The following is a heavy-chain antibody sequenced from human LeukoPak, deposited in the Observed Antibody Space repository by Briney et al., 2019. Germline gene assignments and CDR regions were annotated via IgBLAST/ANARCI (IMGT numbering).Heavy chain of an antibody. CDR1: GGSISSSSYY. CDR3: ARDDFWSGYSDY. J-gene: IGHJ4*02. CDR2: IYYSGST. Sequence: SETLSLTCTASGGSISSSSYYWGWIRQPPGKGLEWIGSIYYSGSTYYNPSLKSRVTISVDTSKNQFSLKLSSVTAADTAVYYCARDDFWSGYSDYWGQGTLVTVSS. D-gene: IGHD3-3*01. V-gene: IGHV4-39*07.